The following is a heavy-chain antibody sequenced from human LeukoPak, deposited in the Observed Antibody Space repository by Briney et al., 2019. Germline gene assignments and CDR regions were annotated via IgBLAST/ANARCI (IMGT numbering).Heavy chain of an antibody. Sequence: SETLSLTCTVSGGSISSSDYYWGWIRQSPGKGLEWIGYIYYSGSTYYNPSLKSRVTISVDTSKNQFSLKLSSVTAADTAVYYCARDRSSTTGGLFDYWGQGTLVTVSS. CDR3: ARDRSSTTGGLFDY. D-gene: IGHD2-2*01. CDR1: GGSISSSDYY. J-gene: IGHJ4*02. CDR2: IYYSGST. V-gene: IGHV4-30-4*08.